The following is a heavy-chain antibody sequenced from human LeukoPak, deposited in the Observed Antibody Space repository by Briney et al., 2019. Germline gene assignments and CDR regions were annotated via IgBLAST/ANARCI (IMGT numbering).Heavy chain of an antibody. CDR3: AKVAVVAVTLSLAADY. Sequence: GRSLRFSYAASGFTFSSYGMHWVRQARGKGLEWVAVISYDGSNKYYADSVKGRFTISRDNSKNTLYLQMNSLRAEDTAVYYCAKVAVVAVTLSLAADYWGQGTLVTVSS. CDR1: GFTFSSYG. D-gene: IGHD2-15*01. V-gene: IGHV3-30*18. CDR2: ISYDGSNK. J-gene: IGHJ4*02.